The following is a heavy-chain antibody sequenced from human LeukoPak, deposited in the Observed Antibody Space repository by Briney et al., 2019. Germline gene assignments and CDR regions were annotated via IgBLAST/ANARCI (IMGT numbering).Heavy chain of an antibody. CDR2: INWNGGST. CDR3: ARLYIPMAAAFYYYMDV. J-gene: IGHJ6*03. Sequence: PGGSLRLSCAASGFTFDDYGMSWVRQAPGKGLEWVSGINWNGGSTGYADSVKGRFTISRDNAKNSLYLQMNSLRAEDTALYYCARLYIPMAAAFYYYMDVWGKGTTVTVSS. CDR1: GFTFDDYG. D-gene: IGHD3-10*01. V-gene: IGHV3-20*04.